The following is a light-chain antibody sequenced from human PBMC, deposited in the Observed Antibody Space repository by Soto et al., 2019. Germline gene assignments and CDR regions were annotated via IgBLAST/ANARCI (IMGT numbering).Light chain of an antibody. Sequence: ILLTQSPCTLSLSAGERATLSWRAGQSVSSNYFAWYQQQPGQAPRLLIYAASSRATGIPDRFSGSGSGTDFTLTISRLEPEDFAVYYCQQYGGSRTFGQGTKVDIK. CDR2: AAS. J-gene: IGKJ1*01. CDR1: QSVSSNY. V-gene: IGKV3-20*01. CDR3: QQYGGSRT.